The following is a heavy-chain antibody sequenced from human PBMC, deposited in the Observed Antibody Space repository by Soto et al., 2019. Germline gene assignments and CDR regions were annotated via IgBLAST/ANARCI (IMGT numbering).Heavy chain of an antibody. J-gene: IGHJ3*02. CDR2: IIPSSFVA. D-gene: IGHD3-10*01. CDR3: AKHLLVTIQHGFDI. CDR1: GSSFAKYY. Sequence: ASVKVSWEASGSSFAKYYMHWVRKARGQGLEWMGWIIPSSFVANCAQKFQFRVTMTRATSISTAYTELSSLRSDEKAVYYCAKHLLVTIQHGFDIWGQGTMVTVSS. V-gene: IGHV1-2*02.